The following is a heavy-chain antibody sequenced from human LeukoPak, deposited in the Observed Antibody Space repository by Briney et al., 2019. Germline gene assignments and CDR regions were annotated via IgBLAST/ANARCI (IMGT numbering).Heavy chain of an antibody. CDR1: GGSISGYY. CDR3: ARDVGGGPFFDY. Sequence: SETLSLTCTVSGGSISGYYWDWIRQSPGKGLEWIGYINSGGGTDYNPSLKSRVTISVDTSKNQFTLKLRSVTAADTAVYYCARDVGGGPFFDYWGQGTLVTVSS. J-gene: IGHJ4*02. V-gene: IGHV4-59*01. CDR2: INSGGGT. D-gene: IGHD2-15*01.